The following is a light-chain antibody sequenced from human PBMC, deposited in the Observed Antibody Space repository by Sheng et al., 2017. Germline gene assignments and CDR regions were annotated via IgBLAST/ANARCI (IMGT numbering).Light chain of an antibody. V-gene: IGLV1-47*01. CDR1: SSNIGSNY. J-gene: IGLJ1*01. Sequence: QSVLTQPPSVSGTPGQRVTISCSGSSSNIGSNYVYWYQLFPGRAPKVVIQRNNQRPSGFPDRFSGSKSDTSASLAISGLRSEDEAEYFCAAWDDSLSGLVFGTGTNGHRP. CDR3: AAWDDSLSGLV. CDR2: RNN.